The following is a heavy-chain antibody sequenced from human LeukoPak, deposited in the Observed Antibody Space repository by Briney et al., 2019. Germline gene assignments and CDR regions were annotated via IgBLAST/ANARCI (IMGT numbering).Heavy chain of an antibody. V-gene: IGHV3-23*01. CDR1: GFAFSSYA. J-gene: IGHJ4*02. CDR2: ISVSGSNT. D-gene: IGHD2-15*01. Sequence: GGSLRLSCTASGFAFSSYAMSWVRQAPGKGLEWVSGISVSGSNTYYADSVKGRFTISRDDSKNTLYLLMDSLRAEDTAAYFCTKGSAGGRPYYFDNWGQGTLVTVSS. CDR3: TKGSAGGRPYYFDN.